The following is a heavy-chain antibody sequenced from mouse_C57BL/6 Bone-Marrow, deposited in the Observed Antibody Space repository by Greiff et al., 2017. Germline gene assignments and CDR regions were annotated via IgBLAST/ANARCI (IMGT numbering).Heavy chain of an antibody. Sequence: VQLQQSGAELARPGASVKLSCKASGYTFTSYGISWVKQRTGQGLEWIGEIYPRSGNTYYNEKFKGKATLTADKSSCTAYMALRSLTSEVSAVYFCARVYGSSHTYFDYWGQGTTLTVSS. CDR2: IYPRSGNT. CDR1: GYTFTSYG. CDR3: ARVYGSSHTYFDY. D-gene: IGHD1-1*01. V-gene: IGHV1-81*01. J-gene: IGHJ2*01.